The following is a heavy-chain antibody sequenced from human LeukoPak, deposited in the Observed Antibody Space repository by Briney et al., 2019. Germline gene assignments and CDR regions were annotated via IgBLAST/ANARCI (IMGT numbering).Heavy chain of an antibody. V-gene: IGHV3-21*01. CDR2: ISSSNSYI. Sequence: GGSLRLSCAASGFTFSSYSMNWVRQAPGKGLEWVSFISSSNSYIYHADSMKGRFTISRDNAKNSLFLQMNSQRAEDTAVYYCATGGVGATSPLFIDYWGQGTLVTVSS. CDR3: ATGGVGATSPLFIDY. D-gene: IGHD1-26*01. J-gene: IGHJ4*02. CDR1: GFTFSSYS.